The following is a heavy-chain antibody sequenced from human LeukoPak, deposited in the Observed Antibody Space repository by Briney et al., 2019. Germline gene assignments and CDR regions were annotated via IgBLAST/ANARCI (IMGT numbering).Heavy chain of an antibody. Sequence: PSETLSLTCTVSGGSISSSSYYWGCIRQPPGKGLEWIGSIYYSGSTYYNPSLKSRVTISVDTSKNQFSLKLSSVTAADTAVYYCARAWYYYDSSGSTSFCFDYWGQGTLVTVSS. D-gene: IGHD3-22*01. CDR3: ARAWYYYDSSGSTSFCFDY. V-gene: IGHV4-39*01. J-gene: IGHJ4*02. CDR2: IYYSGST. CDR1: GGSISSSSYY.